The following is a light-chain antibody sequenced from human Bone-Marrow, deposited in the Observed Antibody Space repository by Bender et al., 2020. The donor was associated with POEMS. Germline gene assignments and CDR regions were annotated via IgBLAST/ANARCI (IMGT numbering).Light chain of an antibody. V-gene: IGLV2-8*01. CDR1: SSDVAPFNS. CDR3: ASYTGNNNYL. Sequence: QSALTQPPSASGSLGQSVTISCTGPSSDVAPFNSVSWYQQHPGKAPKLLIYEVNKWPSGFPDRFSGSRSGNTASLTVSWLQAEDEAYYYCASYTGNNNYLFGTGTRVTVL. J-gene: IGLJ1*01. CDR2: EVN.